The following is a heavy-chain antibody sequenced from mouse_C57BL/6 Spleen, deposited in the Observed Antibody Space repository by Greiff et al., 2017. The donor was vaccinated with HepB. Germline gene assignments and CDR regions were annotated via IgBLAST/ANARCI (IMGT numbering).Heavy chain of an antibody. J-gene: IGHJ4*01. CDR1: GYTFTSYW. V-gene: IGHV1-50*01. D-gene: IGHD1-1*02. CDR3: ARRYGSMDY. CDR2: IDPSDSYT. Sequence: QVQLQQPGAELVKPGASVKLSCKASGYTFTSYWMQWVKQRPGQGLEWIGEIDPSDSYTNYNQKFKGKATLTVDTSSSTAYMQLSSLTSEDSAVYYCARRYGSMDYWGQGTSVTVSS.